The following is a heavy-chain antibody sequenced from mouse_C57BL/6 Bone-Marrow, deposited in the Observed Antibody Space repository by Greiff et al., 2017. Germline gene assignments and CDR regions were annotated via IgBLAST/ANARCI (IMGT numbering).Heavy chain of an antibody. J-gene: IGHJ4*01. D-gene: IGHD1-1*01. Sequence: VQLQQSGAELVKPGASVKLSCTASGFNIKDYYMHWVKQRTEQGLEWIGRIDPEDGETKYDPKFQGKATITADTSSHTAYLQLSSLTSEDTAVYYCARGLLRRYFYAMDYWGQGTSGTVSS. CDR3: ARGLLRRYFYAMDY. CDR1: GFNIKDYY. V-gene: IGHV14-2*01. CDR2: IDPEDGET.